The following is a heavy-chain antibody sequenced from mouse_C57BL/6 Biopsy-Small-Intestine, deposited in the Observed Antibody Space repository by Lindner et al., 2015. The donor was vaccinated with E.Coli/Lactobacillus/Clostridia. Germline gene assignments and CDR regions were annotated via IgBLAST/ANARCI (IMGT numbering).Heavy chain of an antibody. D-gene: IGHD2-12*01. CDR1: GISITTGNFR. J-gene: IGHJ1*03. V-gene: IGHV3-5*01. CDR3: ARDYDWFFDV. Sequence: QLQESGPGLVKPSQTVFLTCTVTGISITTGNFRWSWIRQFPGNKLEWIGYISYSGTIIYNPSLTSRTTITRDTPKNQFFLEMTSLTAEDTATYYCARDYDWFFDVWGTGTTVTVSS. CDR2: ISYSGTI.